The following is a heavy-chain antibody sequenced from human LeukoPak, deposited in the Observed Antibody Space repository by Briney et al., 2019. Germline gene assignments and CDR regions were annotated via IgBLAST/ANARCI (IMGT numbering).Heavy chain of an antibody. Sequence: SETLSLTCTVSGGSISSYYWSWIRQPPGKGLEWIGYIYYSGSTNYNPSLKSRVTISVDTSKNQFSLKLSSVTAADTAVYYCARHDWYCSGGSCLYFDYWGQGTLVTVSS. CDR1: GGSISSYY. V-gene: IGHV4-59*08. J-gene: IGHJ4*02. D-gene: IGHD2-15*01. CDR3: ARHDWYCSGGSCLYFDY. CDR2: IYYSGST.